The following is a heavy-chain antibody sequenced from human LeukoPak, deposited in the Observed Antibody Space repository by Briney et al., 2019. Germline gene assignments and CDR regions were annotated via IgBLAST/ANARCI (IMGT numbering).Heavy chain of an antibody. D-gene: IGHD4-23*01. V-gene: IGHV3-21*01. CDR3: ASDDYGGFDI. J-gene: IGHJ3*02. CDR1: RFTFSSYA. CDR2: ISSSSTYI. Sequence: PGGSLRLSCAASRFTFSSYAMSWVRQAPGKGLEWVSSISSSSTYIYYADSVKGRFTISRDNAKNSLYLQMNSLRAEDTAVYYCASDDYGGFDIWGQGTMVTVSS.